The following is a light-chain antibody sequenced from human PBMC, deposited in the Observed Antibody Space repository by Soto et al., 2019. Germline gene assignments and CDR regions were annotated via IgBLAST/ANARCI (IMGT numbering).Light chain of an antibody. Sequence: QSVLTQPPSVSAAPGQKVTISCSGSSSNIGNNYVSWYQQLPGTAPKLLIYDNNKRPSGIPDRFSGSKSGTSATLGITGLQTGDEADYYCGTLDSSLSVGVFGGGTKLTVL. CDR2: DNN. J-gene: IGLJ2*01. CDR1: SSNIGNNY. V-gene: IGLV1-51*01. CDR3: GTLDSSLSVGV.